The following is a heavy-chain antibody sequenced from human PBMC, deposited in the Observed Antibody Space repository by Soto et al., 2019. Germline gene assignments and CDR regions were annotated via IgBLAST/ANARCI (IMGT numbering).Heavy chain of an antibody. V-gene: IGHV3-9*01. CDR2: ISWNGGGI. Sequence: SLRLSCAASGFTFAEYAMHWVRQSPGKGLEWVSGISWNGGGIGYADSVKGRFTISRDNAKNSLYLQMNSLRAEDTALYYCAKDGSGSYPEYFQHWGQGTLVTVSS. D-gene: IGHD1-26*01. J-gene: IGHJ1*01. CDR3: AKDGSGSYPEYFQH. CDR1: GFTFAEYA.